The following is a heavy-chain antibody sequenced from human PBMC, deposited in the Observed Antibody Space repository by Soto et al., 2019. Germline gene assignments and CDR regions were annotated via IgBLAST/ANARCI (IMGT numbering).Heavy chain of an antibody. CDR2: IYYNGST. Sequence: PSETLSLTCTVSGDSVSSRSYFWGWIRQPPGKGLEWIGTIYYNGSTYYNPSLKSRVTLSVDTSKNQFSLKLTSVTAPDTALYYCARQRVIPGTPTNWFDPWGQGTLVTVSS. J-gene: IGHJ5*02. CDR3: ARQRVIPGTPTNWFDP. CDR1: GDSVSSRSYF. D-gene: IGHD2-15*01. V-gene: IGHV4-39*01.